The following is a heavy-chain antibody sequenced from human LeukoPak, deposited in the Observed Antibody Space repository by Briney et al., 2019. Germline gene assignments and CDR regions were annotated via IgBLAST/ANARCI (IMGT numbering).Heavy chain of an antibody. CDR2: ISAYNGNT. CDR1: GYTFTGHY. D-gene: IGHD3-10*01. J-gene: IGHJ3*02. CDR3: ARGRGGVLLI. V-gene: IGHV1-18*04. Sequence: ASVKVSCKASGYTFTGHYLHWVRQAPGQGLEWMGWISAYNGNTNYAQKLQGRVTMTTDTSTSTAYMELRSLRSDDTAVYYCARGRGGVLLIWGQGTMVTVSS.